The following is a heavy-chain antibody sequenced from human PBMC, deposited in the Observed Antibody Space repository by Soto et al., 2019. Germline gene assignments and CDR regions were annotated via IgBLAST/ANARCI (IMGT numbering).Heavy chain of an antibody. D-gene: IGHD3-16*01. CDR3: AKDSYAYYNDAFDI. Sequence: GGSLRLSCVASAFTFNSYAMNRVRQAPGKGLEWVSLVIGSGGKTYYEDSVEGRFTVSRENYKNTLYLQMDSLRAEDTATYFCAKDSYAYYNDAFDIWGQGTMVTVSS. CDR2: VIGSGGKT. V-gene: IGHV3-23*01. J-gene: IGHJ3*02. CDR1: AFTFNSYA.